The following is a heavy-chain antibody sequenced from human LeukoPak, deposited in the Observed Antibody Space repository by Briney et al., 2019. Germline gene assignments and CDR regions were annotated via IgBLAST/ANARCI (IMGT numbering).Heavy chain of an antibody. CDR1: GYTFTSYG. CDR3: VRHTGSLYDFWSGYIDY. J-gene: IGHJ4*02. D-gene: IGHD3-3*01. Sequence: ASVKVSCKASGYTFTSYGISWVRQAPGQGLEWMGWISVYNGNTKYVQKFQGRVTMTTDTSTRTAYMELRSLRSDDTAVYYCVRHTGSLYDFWSGYIDYWGQGTLVTVSS. V-gene: IGHV1-18*01. CDR2: ISVYNGNT.